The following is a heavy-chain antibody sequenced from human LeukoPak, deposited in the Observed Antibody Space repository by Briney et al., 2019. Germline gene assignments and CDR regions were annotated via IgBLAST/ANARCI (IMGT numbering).Heavy chain of an antibody. CDR1: GYTFISYG. CDR2: ISPYTTKT. CDR3: AREGGVGPTAPPDYYSYQMDV. J-gene: IGHJ6*03. D-gene: IGHD1-26*01. Sequence: GASVKVSCKASGYTFISYGITWVRQAPGQGLERMGWISPYTTKTSYAQSLQGRVTMTTDTSTSTAYMELRSLRSDDTAVYYCAREGGVGPTAPPDYYSYQMDVWGKGTTVTVSS. V-gene: IGHV1-18*01.